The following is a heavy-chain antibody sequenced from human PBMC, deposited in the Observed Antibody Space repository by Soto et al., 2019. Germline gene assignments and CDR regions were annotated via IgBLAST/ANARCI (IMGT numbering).Heavy chain of an antibody. J-gene: IGHJ6*02. D-gene: IGHD5-18*01. CDR2: ISYSGST. V-gene: IGHV4-59*01. CDR3: ARGHRAMEYYYYYGMDV. Sequence: KPSETLSLTCSVSGGSISSSFWSWIRQPPGKELEWIGYISYSGSTTYNPSLKSRITLSVDTSKNQFSLRVASVTAADTAVYYCARGHRAMEYYYYYGMDVWGHGTTVTVSS. CDR1: GGSISSSF.